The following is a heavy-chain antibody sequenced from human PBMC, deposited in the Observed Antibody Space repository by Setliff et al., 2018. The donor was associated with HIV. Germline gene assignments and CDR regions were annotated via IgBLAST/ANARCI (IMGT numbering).Heavy chain of an antibody. D-gene: IGHD3-22*01. J-gene: IGHJ4*02. CDR2: IYNTGST. CDR1: GGSISSGGFY. CDR3: ARSRLHYYDSSGYYPSYFDY. Sequence: PSETLSLTCTVTGGSISSGGFYWTWIRQHPGKGLEWIGYIYNTGSTYHSPSLKSRVTISVDTSKNQFSLKLSSATAADTAVYYCARSRLHYYDSSGYYPSYFDYWGQGTLVTVSS. V-gene: IGHV4-31*03.